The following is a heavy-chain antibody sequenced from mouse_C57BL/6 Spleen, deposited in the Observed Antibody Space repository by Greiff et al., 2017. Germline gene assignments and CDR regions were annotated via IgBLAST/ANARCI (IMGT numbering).Heavy chain of an antibody. D-gene: IGHD2-1*01. V-gene: IGHV1-55*01. CDR2: IYPGSGST. J-gene: IGHJ3*01. CDR1: GYTFTSYW. Sequence: QVQLKQPGAVFVKPGASVKMSCKASGYTFTSYWITWVKQRPGQGLEWIGDIYPGSGSTNYNEKFKSKATLTVDTSSSTAYMQLSSLTSGNSAGYYCARGSTGDVEAWFAYWGQGTLVTVSA. CDR3: ARGSTGDVEAWFAY.